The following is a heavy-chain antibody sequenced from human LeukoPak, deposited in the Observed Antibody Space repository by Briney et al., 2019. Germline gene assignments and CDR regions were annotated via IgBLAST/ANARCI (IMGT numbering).Heavy chain of an antibody. V-gene: IGHV4-34*04. CDR3: ARVVGYYFDY. J-gene: IGHJ4*02. CDR1: GGSFSGYY. Sequence: PSETLSLTCAVYGGSFSGYYWSWIRHPPGKWLELIGEINHSGTTTNHPSLKSPATISVGTSKNQLSLKLRSVTAADTAAYYCARVVGYYFDYWGQGTLVTVSS. CDR2: INHSGTT. D-gene: IGHD1-26*01.